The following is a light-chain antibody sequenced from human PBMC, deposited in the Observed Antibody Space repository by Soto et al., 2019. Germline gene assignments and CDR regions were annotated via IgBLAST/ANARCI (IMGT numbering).Light chain of an antibody. CDR2: GAS. CDR3: QEYNNWPALT. Sequence: EIVMTQSPATLSVSPGERATLSCRANQSVSSNLAWYQQKPGQAPRLLISGASTRPTGIPDRFSGSGSGTEFTLTISSLQSEDFAVYYCQEYNNWPALTCGGGTKVEIK. CDR1: QSVSSN. J-gene: IGKJ4*01. V-gene: IGKV3-15*01.